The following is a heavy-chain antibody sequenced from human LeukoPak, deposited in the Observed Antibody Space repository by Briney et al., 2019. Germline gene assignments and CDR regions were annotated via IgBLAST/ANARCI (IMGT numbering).Heavy chain of an antibody. J-gene: IGHJ4*02. V-gene: IGHV4-38-2*02. CDR3: ARDLAAAGTNYFDY. CDR2: IYYSGST. CDR1: GYSISSGYY. Sequence: SETLSLTCTVSGYSISSGYYWGWIRQPPGKGLEWIGSIYYSGSTYYNPSLKSRVTISVDTSKNQFSLKLSSVTAADTAVYYCARDLAAAGTNYFDYWGQGTLVTVSS. D-gene: IGHD6-13*01.